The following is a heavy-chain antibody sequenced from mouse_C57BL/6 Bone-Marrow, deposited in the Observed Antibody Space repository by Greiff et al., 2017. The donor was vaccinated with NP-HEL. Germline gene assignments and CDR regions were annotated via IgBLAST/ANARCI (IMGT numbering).Heavy chain of an antibody. CDR3: ASLTTVVARGWFAY. D-gene: IGHD1-1*01. J-gene: IGHJ3*01. Sequence: QVQLQQSGAELMKPGASVKLSCKATGYTFTGYWIEWVKQRPGHGLEWIGEILPGSGSTNYNEKFKGKATFTADTSSNTAYMQLSSLTTEDSAIYYGASLTTVVARGWFAYWGQGTLVTVSA. CDR1: GYTFTGYW. CDR2: ILPGSGST. V-gene: IGHV1-9*01.